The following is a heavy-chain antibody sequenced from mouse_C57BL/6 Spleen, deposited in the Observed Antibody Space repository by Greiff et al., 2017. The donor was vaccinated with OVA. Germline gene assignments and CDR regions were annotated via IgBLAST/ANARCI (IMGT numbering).Heavy chain of an antibody. CDR3: ARSGGSGTWFAY. CDR2: ISSGSSTI. J-gene: IGHJ3*01. Sequence: DVQLVESGGGLVKPGGSLKLSCAASGFTFSDYGMHWVRQAPEKGLEWVAYISSGSSTIYYADTVKGRFTISRDNAKNTLFLQMTSLRSEDTAMYYCARSGGSGTWFAYWGQGTLVTVSA. V-gene: IGHV5-17*01. CDR1: GFTFSDYG. D-gene: IGHD1-1*02.